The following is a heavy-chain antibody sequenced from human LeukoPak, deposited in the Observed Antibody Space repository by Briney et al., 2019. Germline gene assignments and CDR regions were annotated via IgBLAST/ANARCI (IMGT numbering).Heavy chain of an antibody. Sequence: SETLSLTCTVSGGSISSYYWGWIRQPPGKGLEWIGSIYYSGSTYYNPSLKSRVTISVDTSKNQFSLKLSSVTAADTAVYYCARRRALAGWGYFDLWGRGTLVTVSS. CDR1: GGSISSYY. D-gene: IGHD1-26*01. V-gene: IGHV4-39*01. CDR3: ARRRALAGWGYFDL. CDR2: IYYSGST. J-gene: IGHJ2*01.